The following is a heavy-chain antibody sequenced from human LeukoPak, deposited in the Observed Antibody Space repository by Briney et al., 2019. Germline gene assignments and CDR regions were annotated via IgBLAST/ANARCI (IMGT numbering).Heavy chain of an antibody. CDR1: GFTFSSYV. CDR2: ISGSGGSA. J-gene: IGHJ4*02. V-gene: IGHV3-23*01. D-gene: IGHD6-19*01. CDR3: ARDLPSTYSSGWSGGGSDY. Sequence: PGGSLRLSCAASGFTFSSYVMSWVRQAPGKGLEWVSAISGSGGSAYYADSVKGRFTISRDISKNTLYLQMNSLRAEDTAVYYCARDLPSTYSSGWSGGGSDYWGQGTLVTVSS.